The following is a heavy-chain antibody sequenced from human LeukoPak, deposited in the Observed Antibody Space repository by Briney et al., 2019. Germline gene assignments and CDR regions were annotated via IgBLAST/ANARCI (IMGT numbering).Heavy chain of an antibody. J-gene: IGHJ5*02. CDR1: GYPISSGYY. CDR3: ARSYGSGSYKWFDP. Sequence: SETLSLTCAVSGYPISSGYYWGWIRQPPGKGLEWIGSIYHSGSTYYNPSLKSRVTISVDTSKNQFSLKLSSVTAADTAVYYCARSYGSGSYKWFDPWGQGTLVTVSS. CDR2: IYHSGST. D-gene: IGHD3-10*01. V-gene: IGHV4-38-2*01.